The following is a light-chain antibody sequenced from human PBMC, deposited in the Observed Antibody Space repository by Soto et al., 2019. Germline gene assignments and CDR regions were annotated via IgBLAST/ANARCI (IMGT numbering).Light chain of an antibody. V-gene: IGKV1-8*01. CDR3: QQYYSYPFT. Sequence: AIRMTQSPSSFSASTGDRVTITCRASQGISSFLAWYQKKPGKAPNLLIYAASTLQSGVPSRFSGSGAETDFTLTISCLQSEDFATYYCQQYYSYPFTFGPGTKVDIK. J-gene: IGKJ3*01. CDR2: AAS. CDR1: QGISSF.